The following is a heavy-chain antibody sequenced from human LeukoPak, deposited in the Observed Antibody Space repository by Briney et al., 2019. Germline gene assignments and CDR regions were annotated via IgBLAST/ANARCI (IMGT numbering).Heavy chain of an antibody. J-gene: IGHJ4*02. CDR2: IYSGGST. Sequence: GGSLRLSCAASGFTVSSNYMSWVRQAPGKGLEWVSVIYSGGSTYYADSVKGRFTISRDNSKNTLYLQMNSLRAEDTAVYYCARVPSSGWYLRSYFDYWGQGTLVTVSS. D-gene: IGHD6-19*01. CDR1: GFTVSSNY. V-gene: IGHV3-66*02. CDR3: ARVPSSGWYLRSYFDY.